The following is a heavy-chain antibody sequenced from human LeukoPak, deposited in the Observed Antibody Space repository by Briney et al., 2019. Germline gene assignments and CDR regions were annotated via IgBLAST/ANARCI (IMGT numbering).Heavy chain of an antibody. CDR3: AKVINSGFYYYFDY. J-gene: IGHJ4*02. V-gene: IGHV3-74*01. CDR2: INDDGSDT. D-gene: IGHD3-22*01. Sequence: PGGSLRLSCAVSGFTFKLYWMHWVRQAPGKGPVWVSRINDDGSDTTYADSVKGRFTISRDNSKDTVYMQMNSLRAEDTAIYFCAKVINSGFYYYFDYWGQGTLVTVSS. CDR1: GFTFKLYW.